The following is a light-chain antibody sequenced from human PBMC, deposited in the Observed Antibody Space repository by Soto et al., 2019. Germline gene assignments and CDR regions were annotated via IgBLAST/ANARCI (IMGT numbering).Light chain of an antibody. J-gene: IGLJ3*02. CDR1: SSNIGTNG. Sequence: QSVLTQPASASEAPRQRVTISCSGSSSNIGTNGVNWYQQLPGKAPKLLIYYDDLLPSGVSDRFSGSKSGTSASLAISGLQSEDEADYYCAAWDDSLSGWVFGGGTKLTVL. CDR3: AAWDDSLSGWV. CDR2: YDD. V-gene: IGLV1-36*01.